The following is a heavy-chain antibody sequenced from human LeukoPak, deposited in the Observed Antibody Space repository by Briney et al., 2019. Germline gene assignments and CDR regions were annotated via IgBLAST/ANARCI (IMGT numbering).Heavy chain of an antibody. CDR2: ISGNGGST. D-gene: IGHD2-2*01. CDR3: AKDLRVIVVTYYMDV. J-gene: IGHJ6*03. Sequence: GGSLRLSCAASGFTFNSYAMTWVRQAPGKGLEWVSSISGNGGSTYYTDSVKGRFTISRDNSKDTLYLQMNSLRAEDTAAYYCAKDLRVIVVTYYMDVWGKGATVTVSS. V-gene: IGHV3-23*01. CDR1: GFTFNSYA.